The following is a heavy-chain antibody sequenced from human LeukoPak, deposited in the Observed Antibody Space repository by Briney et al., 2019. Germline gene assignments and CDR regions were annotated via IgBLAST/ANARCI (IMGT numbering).Heavy chain of an antibody. CDR3: ARDLYYYDSSWFDP. Sequence: PGRSLRLFCAASGFTFSSYGMHWVRQAPGKGLEWVAVIWYDGSNKYYADSVKGRFTISRDNSKNTLYLQMNSLRAEDTAVYYCARDLYYYDSSWFDPWGQGTLVTVSS. V-gene: IGHV3-33*01. CDR1: GFTFSSYG. CDR2: IWYDGSNK. D-gene: IGHD3-22*01. J-gene: IGHJ5*02.